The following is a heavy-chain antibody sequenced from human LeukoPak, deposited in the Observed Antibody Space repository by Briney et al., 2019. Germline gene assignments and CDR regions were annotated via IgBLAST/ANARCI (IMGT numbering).Heavy chain of an antibody. CDR3: ARVGYNALGY. D-gene: IGHD5-24*01. CDR2: IYYSGST. Sequence: SETLSLTCTVSGGSISSGGYYWSWIRQHPGKGLEWIGYIYYSGSTYYNPSLKSRVTISVDTSKNQFSLKLSSVTAADTAVYYCARVGYNALGYWGQGTLVTVSS. V-gene: IGHV4-31*03. J-gene: IGHJ4*02. CDR1: GGSISSGGYY.